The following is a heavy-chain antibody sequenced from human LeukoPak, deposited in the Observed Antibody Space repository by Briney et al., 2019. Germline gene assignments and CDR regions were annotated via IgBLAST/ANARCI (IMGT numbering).Heavy chain of an antibody. D-gene: IGHD3-22*01. CDR1: GFTFSDYY. CDR3: ASDGSGYFGK. V-gene: IGHV3-11*01. J-gene: IGHJ4*02. Sequence: SGGSLRLSCVASGFTFSDYYMNWLRQTPEGGLEWLSYISNSGSAMYYADSVKGRFTISRDNAKNSLYLQINSLRAEDTAVYYCASDGSGYFGKWGQGTRVTVSS. CDR2: ISNSGSAM.